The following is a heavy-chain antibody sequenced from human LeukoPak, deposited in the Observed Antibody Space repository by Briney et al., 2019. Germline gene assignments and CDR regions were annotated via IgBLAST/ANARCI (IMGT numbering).Heavy chain of an antibody. CDR3: ARVLSWSADY. D-gene: IGHD2/OR15-2a*01. J-gene: IGHJ4*02. Sequence: GVPLTLSCRASGFTFGTFWVSWVPQAKEKGLEWVANIKQDGSEKYYVDSVKGRFTISRDNAKNSLYLQMNSLRAEDTAVYHCARVLSWSADYWGQGTLVTVSS. V-gene: IGHV3-7*01. CDR2: IKQDGSEK. CDR1: GFTFGTFW.